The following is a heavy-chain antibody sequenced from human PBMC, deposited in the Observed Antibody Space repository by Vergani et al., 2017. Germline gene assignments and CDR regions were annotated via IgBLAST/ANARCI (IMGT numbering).Heavy chain of an antibody. CDR2: IRYDGSNK. CDR1: GFIFSNYG. Sequence: QVHLVESGGGVVQPGGSLRLSCAASGFIFSNYGMHWVRQAPGKGLEWVAYIRYDGSNKYYKDSVKGRFTISRDNSKRMLYLQMNSLRTEDTAVYYCVRDVRVSRTWGQGTLVAVSS. V-gene: IGHV3-30*02. CDR3: VRDVRVSRT. J-gene: IGHJ3*01.